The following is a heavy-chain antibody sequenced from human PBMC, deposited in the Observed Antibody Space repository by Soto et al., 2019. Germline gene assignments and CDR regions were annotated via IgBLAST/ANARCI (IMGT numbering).Heavy chain of an antibody. CDR3: ARYYYDSSGYIDF. J-gene: IGHJ4*02. CDR2: IYYSGST. CDR1: GGSISNYY. V-gene: IGHV4-59*08. D-gene: IGHD3-22*01. Sequence: PSETLSLTCTVSGGSISNYYWSWIRQPPGKGLEWIGYIYYSGSTNYNPSLKSRVTISVDTSKNQFSLKLSSVTAADSAVYYCARYYYDSSGYIDFWGQGTLVTVSS.